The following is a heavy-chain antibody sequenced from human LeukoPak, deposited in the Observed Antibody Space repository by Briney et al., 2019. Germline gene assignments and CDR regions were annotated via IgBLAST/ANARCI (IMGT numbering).Heavy chain of an antibody. CDR2: IYSGVTT. D-gene: IGHD6-13*01. CDR3: ARGVAAAGSTLDY. Sequence: GGSLRLSCAASGFTVSSSYMTWVRQAPGKGLEWVSVIYSGVTTYYADSVKGRFTISRDNSKNTLYLQMNSLRDEDTAVYYCARGVAAAGSTLDYWGQGTLVTVSS. CDR1: GFTVSSSY. V-gene: IGHV3-66*01. J-gene: IGHJ4*02.